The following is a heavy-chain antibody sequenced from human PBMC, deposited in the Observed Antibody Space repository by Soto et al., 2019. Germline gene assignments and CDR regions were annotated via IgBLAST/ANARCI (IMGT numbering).Heavy chain of an antibody. CDR3: AQTYSSSSPGNWLDP. J-gene: IGHJ5*02. Sequence: PSETLSLTCTVSGGSISSSSYYWGWIRQPPGKGLEWIGSIYYSGSTYYNPSLKSRVTISVDTSKNQFSLKLSSVTAADTAVYYCAQTYSSSSPGNWLDPWGKGTRVTVSS. CDR2: IYYSGST. CDR1: GGSISSSSYY. V-gene: IGHV4-39*01. D-gene: IGHD6-6*01.